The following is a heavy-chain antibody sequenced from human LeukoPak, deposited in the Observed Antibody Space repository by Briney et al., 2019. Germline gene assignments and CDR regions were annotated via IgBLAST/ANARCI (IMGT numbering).Heavy chain of an antibody. D-gene: IGHD2-2*02. CDR3: ARVGVCSSTSCYTWFDP. CDR2: INTNTGNP. CDR1: GYTFTSYA. V-gene: IGHV7-4-1*02. J-gene: IGHJ5*02. Sequence: GASVKVSCKASGYTFTSYAMNWVRQAPGQGLEWMGWINTNTGNPTYAQGFTGRFVFSLDTSVSTAYLQISSLKAEDTAVYYCARVGVCSSTSCYTWFDPWGQGTLGTVSS.